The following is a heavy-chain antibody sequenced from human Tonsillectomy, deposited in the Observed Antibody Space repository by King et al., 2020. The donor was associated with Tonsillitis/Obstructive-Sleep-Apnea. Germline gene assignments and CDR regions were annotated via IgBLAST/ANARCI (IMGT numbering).Heavy chain of an antibody. Sequence: QLQESGPGLVKPSETLSLTCTVSGDSISSSSYYWGWIRQPPGKGLEWIGSIYYSGSTYYNPSLKSRVTISVDTSKNQFSLKLSSVTAADTAVYYCARQEDPGPSIVGVIATLGAFDIGGQGTMATVSA. CDR1: GDSISSSSYY. J-gene: IGHJ3*02. CDR2: IYYSGST. V-gene: IGHV4-39*01. CDR3: ARQEDPGPSIVGVIATLGAFDI. D-gene: IGHD2-21*01.